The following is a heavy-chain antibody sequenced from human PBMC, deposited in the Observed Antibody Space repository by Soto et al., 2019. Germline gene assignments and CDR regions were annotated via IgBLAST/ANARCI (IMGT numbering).Heavy chain of an antibody. CDR3: ARQGFWSGYSSYYCYMDV. V-gene: IGHV3-66*04. D-gene: IGHD3-3*01. J-gene: IGHJ6*03. CDR2: IHSGGST. Sequence: EVQLVESGGGLVQPGGSLRLSCAASGFTVSSNYMSWVRQAPGKGLEWVSVIHSGGSTYYADSVKGRFTISSDNSKNTLYLLMNSLRAEDTAVYYCARQGFWSGYSSYYCYMDVWGKGTTVTVSS. CDR1: GFTVSSNY.